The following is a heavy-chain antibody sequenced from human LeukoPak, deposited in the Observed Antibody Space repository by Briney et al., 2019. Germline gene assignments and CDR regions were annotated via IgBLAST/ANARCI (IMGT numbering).Heavy chain of an antibody. V-gene: IGHV4-34*01. D-gene: IGHD2-8*01. CDR2: INHSGST. Sequence: PSETLSLTCAVYGGSFSGYYWSWIRQPPGKGLEWIGEINHSGSTNYNPSLKSRVTISVDTSKNQFSLKLSSVTAADTAVYYCARGGPIVLMVYAPYYYYGIDVWGQGTTVTVSS. CDR1: GGSFSGYY. J-gene: IGHJ6*02. CDR3: ARGGPIVLMVYAPYYYYGIDV.